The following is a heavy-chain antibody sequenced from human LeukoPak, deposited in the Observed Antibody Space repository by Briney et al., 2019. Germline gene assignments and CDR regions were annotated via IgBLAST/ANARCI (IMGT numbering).Heavy chain of an antibody. CDR3: AREPIAVAGYYYYYGMDV. CDR2: IIPIFGTA. Sequence: ASVKVSCKASGGTFSSYAISWVRQPPGQGLEWMGGIIPIFGTANYAQKFQGRVTITADKSTSTAYMELSSLRSEDTAVYYCAREPIAVAGYYYYYGMDVWGQGTTVTVSS. CDR1: GGTFSSYA. D-gene: IGHD6-19*01. V-gene: IGHV1-69*06. J-gene: IGHJ6*02.